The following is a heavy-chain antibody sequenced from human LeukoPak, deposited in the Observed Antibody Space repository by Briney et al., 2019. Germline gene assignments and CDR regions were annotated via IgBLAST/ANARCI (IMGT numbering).Heavy chain of an antibody. J-gene: IGHJ6*03. V-gene: IGHV1-58*01. CDR1: RFTFSSPT. D-gene: IGHD2-21*02. CDR2: IVVGSGYT. CDR3: AKGGLGDYYYYYYMDV. Sequence: SVKVSCKCSRFTFSSPTVQWVRQDRGQRLEWIGWIVVGSGYTNYAQKFQERGPFTGDISTGTVYMELSSLRSEDTAVYYCAKGGLGDYYYYYYMDVWGKGTTVTVSS.